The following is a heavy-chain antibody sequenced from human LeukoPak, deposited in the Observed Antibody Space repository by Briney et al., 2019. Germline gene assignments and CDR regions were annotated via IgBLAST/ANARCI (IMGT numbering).Heavy chain of an antibody. CDR1: GFTFGDYA. CDR3: TRDIAVTSDWYYGMDV. D-gene: IGHD2-21*01. CDR2: IRSKAYGGTT. J-gene: IGHJ6*02. V-gene: IGHV3-49*03. Sequence: PGGSLRLSCTASGFTFGDYAMSWFRQAPGKGLEWVGFIRSKAYGGTTEYAASVKGRFTISRDDSKSIAYLQMNSLKTEDTAVYYCTRDIAVTSDWYYGMDVWGQGTTVTVSS.